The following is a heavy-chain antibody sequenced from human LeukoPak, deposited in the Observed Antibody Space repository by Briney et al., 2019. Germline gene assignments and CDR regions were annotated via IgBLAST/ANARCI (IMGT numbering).Heavy chain of an antibody. D-gene: IGHD5-12*01. CDR1: GFTFINYA. J-gene: IGHJ2*01. CDR3: AKDVAPNWYFDL. Sequence: GGSLRLSCAASGFTFINYAMSWVRQAPGKGLEWVSGISGSGGVTDYADSVKGRFTISRDNSKDTVYLQMNTLRVEDTAVYYCAKDVAPNWYFDLWGRGTLVTDSS. V-gene: IGHV3-23*01. CDR2: ISGSGGVT.